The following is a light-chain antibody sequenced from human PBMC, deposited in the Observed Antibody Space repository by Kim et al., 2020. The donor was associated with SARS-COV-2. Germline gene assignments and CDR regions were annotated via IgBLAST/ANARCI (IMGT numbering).Light chain of an antibody. CDR2: EVS. V-gene: IGLV2-23*02. CDR1: SSDVGSYNL. Sequence: QSITISCTETSSDVGSYNLVSWYQQHPGKAPKLMIYEVSKRPSGVSNRFSGSKSGNTASLTISGLQAEDEADYYCCSYAGSSSNYVFGTGTKVTVL. J-gene: IGLJ1*01. CDR3: CSYAGSSSNYV.